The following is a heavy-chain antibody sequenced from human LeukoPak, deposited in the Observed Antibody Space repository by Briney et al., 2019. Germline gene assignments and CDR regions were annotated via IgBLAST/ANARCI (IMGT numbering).Heavy chain of an antibody. V-gene: IGHV4-39*07. J-gene: IGHJ5*02. CDR3: ARVDSSGYYYKVGWFDP. Sequence: PSETLSLTCTVSGGSISSSSYYWGWIRQPPGKGLEWIGSIYYSGSTNYNPSLKSRVTISVDTSKNQFSLKLSSVTAADTAVYYCARVDSSGYYYKVGWFDPWGQGTLVTVSS. CDR1: GGSISSSSYY. CDR2: IYYSGST. D-gene: IGHD3-22*01.